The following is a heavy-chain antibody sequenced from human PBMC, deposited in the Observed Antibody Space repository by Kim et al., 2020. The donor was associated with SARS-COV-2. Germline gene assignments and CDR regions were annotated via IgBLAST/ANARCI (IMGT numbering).Heavy chain of an antibody. CDR3: ATPSPAYSSGWYFEFYYFDY. D-gene: IGHD6-19*01. V-gene: IGHV3-23*01. Sequence: RFTISRDNSKNTLYLQMNSLRAEDTAVYYCATPSPAYSSGWYFEFYYFDYWGQGTLVTVSS. J-gene: IGHJ4*02.